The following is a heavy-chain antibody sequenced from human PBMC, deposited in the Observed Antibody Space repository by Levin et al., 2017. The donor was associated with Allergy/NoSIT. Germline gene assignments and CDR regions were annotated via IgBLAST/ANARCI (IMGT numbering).Heavy chain of an antibody. CDR1: GFTFSSYS. Sequence: GESLKISCAASGFTFSSYSMNWVRQAPGKGLEWVSYISSSSSTIYYADSVKGRFTISRDNAKNSLYLQMNSLRDEDTAVYYCARPPYSSSWSPFDPWGQGTLVTVSS. CDR3: ARPPYSSSWSPFDP. V-gene: IGHV3-48*02. J-gene: IGHJ5*02. CDR2: ISSSSSTI. D-gene: IGHD6-13*01.